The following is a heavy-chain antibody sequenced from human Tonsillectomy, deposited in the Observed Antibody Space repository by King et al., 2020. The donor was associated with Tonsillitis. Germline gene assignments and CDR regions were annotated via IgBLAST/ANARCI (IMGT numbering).Heavy chain of an antibody. CDR3: ARVEAWDYDSSGYKCSFYI. J-gene: IGHJ3*02. V-gene: IGHV5-51*01. CDR2: IYPGDSDT. Sequence: QLVQSGAEVKKPGESLKISCKGSGYSFTSYWIGWVRQMPGKGLEWMAIIYPGDSDTRYSPSFQGQVTISADKSISTAYLQWSSLKASDTAMYYCARVEAWDYDSSGYKCSFYIWCQGIIVAVSS. CDR1: GYSFTSYW. D-gene: IGHD3-22*01.